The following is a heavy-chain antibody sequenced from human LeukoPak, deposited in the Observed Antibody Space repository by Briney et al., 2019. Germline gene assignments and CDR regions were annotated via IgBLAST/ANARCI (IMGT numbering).Heavy chain of an antibody. Sequence: TGGSLRLSCAASGFTFRNYWMSWVRQAPGKGLEWVANIKQDGSEKYYVNSVKGRFTISRDNSKNTLYLQMNSLRAEDTAVYYCAKDLISGSTSLVFDYWGQGTLVTVSS. J-gene: IGHJ4*02. CDR2: IKQDGSEK. CDR1: GFTFRNYW. D-gene: IGHD2-2*01. CDR3: AKDLISGSTSLVFDY. V-gene: IGHV3-7*03.